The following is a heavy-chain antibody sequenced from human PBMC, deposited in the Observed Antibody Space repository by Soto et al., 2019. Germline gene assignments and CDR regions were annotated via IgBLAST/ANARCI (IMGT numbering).Heavy chain of an antibody. CDR1: GFTIYYYW. Sequence: AGGSLRLSCAAAGFTIYYYWMHWVRQDPGQGLVWVSHIHSDGSTTTYADSVKGRFTISRDNAKNTLYLQMNSLRAEDTAVYYCVRGDKGGFDLWGQGTTVTVSS. J-gene: IGHJ3*01. CDR2: IHSDGSTT. CDR3: VRGDKGGFDL. V-gene: IGHV3-74*01. D-gene: IGHD2-21*02.